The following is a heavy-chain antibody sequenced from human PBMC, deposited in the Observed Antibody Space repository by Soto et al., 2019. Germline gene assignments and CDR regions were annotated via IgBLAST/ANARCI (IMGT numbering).Heavy chain of an antibody. V-gene: IGHV2-26*04. J-gene: IGHJ5*02. D-gene: IGHD6-13*01. CDR1: GFSLSNAGLG. CDR2: IFSNDEK. Sequence: QVTVKESGPVLVKPTETLTLTCTVSGFSLSNAGLGVSWIRQPPGKALEWLEHIFSNDEKSYSTSLKSRLTISQDTSKSKVVLTLTTMDPVDTATYYCASTYTTSWDWFDPWGQGTLVTVSS. CDR3: ASTYTTSWDWFDP.